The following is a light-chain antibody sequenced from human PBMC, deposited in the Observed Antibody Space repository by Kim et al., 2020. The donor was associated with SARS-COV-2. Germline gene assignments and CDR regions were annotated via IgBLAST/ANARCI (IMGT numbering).Light chain of an antibody. V-gene: IGKV1-5*03. J-gene: IGKJ2*01. CDR3: QQYYRYSS. CDR2: RAS. Sequence: LSASVGDRVTITCRASHRIDTSLAWFQQRSGKAPKVLIYRASNLESGVPSRFSGSGSGTEFNLTISSLQPDDFATYYCQQYYRYSSFGQGTKLEI. CDR1: HRIDTS.